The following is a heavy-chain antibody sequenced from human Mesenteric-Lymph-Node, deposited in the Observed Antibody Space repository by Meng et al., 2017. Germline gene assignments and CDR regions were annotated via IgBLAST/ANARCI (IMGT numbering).Heavy chain of an antibody. CDR1: GFTFSSYA. J-gene: IGHJ3*02. D-gene: IGHD4-23*01. Sequence: GESLKISCAASGFTFSSYAMSWVRQAPGKGLEWVSAISGSGGSTYYADSVKGRFTISRDNSKNTLYLQMNGPRAEDTAVYYCTDGRIIWGQGTMVTVSS. V-gene: IGHV3-23*01. CDR3: TDGRII. CDR2: ISGSGGST.